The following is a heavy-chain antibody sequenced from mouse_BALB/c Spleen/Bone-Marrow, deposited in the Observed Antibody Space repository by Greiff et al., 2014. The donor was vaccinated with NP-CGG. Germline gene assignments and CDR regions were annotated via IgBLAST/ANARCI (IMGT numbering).Heavy chain of an antibody. J-gene: IGHJ4*01. CDR3: ARHERGYPYAMDY. CDR2: IWSDGST. V-gene: IGHV2-6-2*01. Sequence: VQLVESGPDLVAPSQSLSITCTVSGLSLNSYGVHWVRQPPGKGLEWLGVIWSDGSTTYNSALKSRLSISKDNSKSQLFLKMNSLQTDDTAMYYCARHERGYPYAMDYWGQGTSVTVSS. CDR1: GLSLNSYG. D-gene: IGHD2-2*01.